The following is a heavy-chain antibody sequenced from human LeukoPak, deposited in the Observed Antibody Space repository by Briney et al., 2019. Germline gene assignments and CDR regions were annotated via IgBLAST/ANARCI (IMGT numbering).Heavy chain of an antibody. CDR2: IYYSEST. V-gene: IGHV4-59*01. CDR1: GASISSYY. J-gene: IGHJ4*02. D-gene: IGHD7-27*01. CDR3: ASGVNWGSIDY. Sequence: SETLSLTCAVSGASISSYYSSWIRQPPGEGLERIGYIYYSESTNYNPSLKSRVTISVDTSKNQFSLKLSSVTAADTAVYYCASGVNWGSIDYWGQGTLVTVSS.